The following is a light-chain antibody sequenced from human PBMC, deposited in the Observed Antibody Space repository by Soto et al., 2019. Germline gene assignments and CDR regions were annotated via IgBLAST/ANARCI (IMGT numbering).Light chain of an antibody. V-gene: IGLV2-14*01. CDR1: SSDVGGYIY. CDR2: DVS. J-gene: IGLJ1*01. CDR3: SSYTSSSTLVV. Sequence: QSALTQPASVSGSPGQSITISCTGTSSDVGGYIYVSWCQQHPGKAPKLMIYDVSNRPSGVSNRFSGSKSGNTASLTISGLQAEDEADYCSSYTSSSTLVVFGTGTKLTVL.